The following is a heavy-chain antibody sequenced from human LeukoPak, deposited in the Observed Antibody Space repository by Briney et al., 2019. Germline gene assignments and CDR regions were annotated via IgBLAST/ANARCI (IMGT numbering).Heavy chain of an antibody. D-gene: IGHD3-22*01. CDR3: AREDYDSSGYYYPDY. Sequence: AGGSLRLSCAASGFTFSSYWMHWVRQAPGKGLVWVSRINSDGSSTSYADSVKGRLTISRDNAKNTLYLQMNSLRAEDTAVYYCAREDYDSSGYYYPDYWGQGTLVTVSS. V-gene: IGHV3-74*01. CDR1: GFTFSSYW. J-gene: IGHJ4*02. CDR2: INSDGSST.